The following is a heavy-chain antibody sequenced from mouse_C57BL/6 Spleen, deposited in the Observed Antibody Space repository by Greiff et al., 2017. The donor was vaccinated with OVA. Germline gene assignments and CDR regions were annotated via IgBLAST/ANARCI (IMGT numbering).Heavy chain of an antibody. D-gene: IGHD6-2*01. CDR1: GYTFTSYW. J-gene: IGHJ2*01. CDR2: IDPSDSYT. Sequence: VQLQQSGAELVKPGASVKLSCKASGYTFTSYWMQWVKQRPGQGLEWIGEIDPSDSYTNYNQKFKGKATLTVDTSSSTAYMQLSSLTSEDSAVYYCARSSPYFDYWGQGTTLTVSS. V-gene: IGHV1-50*01. CDR3: ARSSPYFDY.